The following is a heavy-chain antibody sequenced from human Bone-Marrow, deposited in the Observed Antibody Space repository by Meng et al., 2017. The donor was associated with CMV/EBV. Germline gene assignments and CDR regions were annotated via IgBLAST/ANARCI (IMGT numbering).Heavy chain of an antibody. Sequence: GESLKISCAASGFTFDDYAMHWVRQAPGKGLEWVAFIRYDGSNKYYADSVKGRFTISRDNSKNTLYLQMNSLRAEDTAVYYCAREDTEITVSKLGRMDVWGQGTTVTVSS. V-gene: IGHV3-33*08. D-gene: IGHD4-11*01. CDR2: IRYDGSNK. CDR1: GFTFDDYA. J-gene: IGHJ6*02. CDR3: AREDTEITVSKLGRMDV.